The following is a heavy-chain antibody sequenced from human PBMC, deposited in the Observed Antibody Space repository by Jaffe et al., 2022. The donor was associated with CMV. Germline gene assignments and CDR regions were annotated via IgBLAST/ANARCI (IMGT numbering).Heavy chain of an antibody. Sequence: EVQLVESGGGLVKPGGSLRLSCAASGFTFSSYSMNWVRQAPGKGLEWVSSISSSSSYIYYADSVKGRFTISRDNAKNSLYLQMNSLRAEDTAVYYCARASRYYYDSSGYTVDLWGRGTLVTVSS. CDR1: GFTFSSYS. V-gene: IGHV3-21*01. J-gene: IGHJ2*01. D-gene: IGHD3-22*01. CDR3: ARASRYYYDSSGYTVDL. CDR2: ISSSSSYI.